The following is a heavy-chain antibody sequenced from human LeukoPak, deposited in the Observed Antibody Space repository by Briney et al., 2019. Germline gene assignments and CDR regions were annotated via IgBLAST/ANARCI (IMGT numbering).Heavy chain of an antibody. CDR1: GFTFSSYE. CDR3: ARDYGGTSYGNWFDP. Sequence: GGSLRLSCAASGFTFSSYEMNWVRQAPGKGLEWVSYISSSGSTTYYADSVKGRFTISRDNAKNSLYLQMNSLRAEDTAVYYCARDYGGTSYGNWFDPWGQGTLVTVSS. D-gene: IGHD4-23*01. V-gene: IGHV3-48*03. CDR2: ISSSGSTT. J-gene: IGHJ5*02.